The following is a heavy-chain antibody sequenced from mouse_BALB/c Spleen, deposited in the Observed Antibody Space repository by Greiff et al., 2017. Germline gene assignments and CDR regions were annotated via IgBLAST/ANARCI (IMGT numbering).Heavy chain of an antibody. CDR1: GFSLTSYD. V-gene: IGHV2-9-2*01. Sequence: VQRVESGPGLVAPSQSLSITCTVSGFSLTSYDISWIRQPPGKGLEWLGVIWTGGGTNYNSAFMSRLSISKDNSKSQVFLKMNSLQTDDTAIYYCVRGAGTAMDYWGQGTSVTVSS. J-gene: IGHJ4*01. D-gene: IGHD4-1*01. CDR2: IWTGGGT. CDR3: VRGAGTAMDY.